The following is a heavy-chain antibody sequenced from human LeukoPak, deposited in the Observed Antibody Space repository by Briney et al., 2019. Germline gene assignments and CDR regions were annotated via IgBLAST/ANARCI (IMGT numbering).Heavy chain of an antibody. V-gene: IGHV4-38-2*02. CDR2: IYHSGST. D-gene: IGHD3-22*01. CDR3: ARDGENYYDSSGYYPAYFDY. Sequence: SETLSLTCTVSGYSISSGYYWGWIRQPPGKGLEWIGSIYHSGSTYYNPSLKSRVTISVDTSKNQFSLKLSSVTAADTAVYYCARDGENYYDSSGYYPAYFDYWAREPWSPSPQ. J-gene: IGHJ4*02. CDR1: GYSISSGYY.